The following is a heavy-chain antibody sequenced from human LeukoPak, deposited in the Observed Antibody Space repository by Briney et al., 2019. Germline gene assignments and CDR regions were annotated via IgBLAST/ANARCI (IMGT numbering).Heavy chain of an antibody. J-gene: IGHJ5*02. Sequence: ASVKVSCKASGYTFTGYYMHWGRQAPGQGLEWMGWINPNSGGTNYAQKFQGRVTMTRDTSISTAYMELSRLRSDDTAVYYCARDVVDSSGWYYRWFDPWGQGTLVTVSS. CDR3: ARDVVDSSGWYYRWFDP. CDR1: GYTFTGYY. CDR2: INPNSGGT. V-gene: IGHV1-2*02. D-gene: IGHD6-19*01.